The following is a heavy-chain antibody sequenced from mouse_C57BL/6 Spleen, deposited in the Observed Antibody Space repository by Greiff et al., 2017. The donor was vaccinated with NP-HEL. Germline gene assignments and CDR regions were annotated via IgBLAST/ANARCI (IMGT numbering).Heavy chain of an antibody. CDR3: ARDYYGSSPFDY. D-gene: IGHD1-1*01. J-gene: IGHJ2*01. Sequence: EVKLMESGPGLVKPSQSLSLTCSVTGYSITSGYYWNWIRQFPGNKLEWMGYISYDGSNKYNPSLKNRISITRDTSKNQFFLKLNSVTTEDTATYYCARDYYGSSPFDYWGQGTTLTVSS. CDR1: GYSITSGYY. CDR2: ISYDGSN. V-gene: IGHV3-6*01.